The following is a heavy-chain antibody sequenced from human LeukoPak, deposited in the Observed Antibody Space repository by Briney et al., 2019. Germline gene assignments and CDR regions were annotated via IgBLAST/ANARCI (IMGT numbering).Heavy chain of an antibody. Sequence: GGSLRLSCVASGFTFSSYAMHWVRQAPGKGLEWVAVISFNGNDAHVADSVKGRFTISRDNSRDTLYLEMNSLRAEDTAVYYCARWAGTAYYYYYMDVWGKGTTVTVSS. V-gene: IGHV3-30*04. J-gene: IGHJ6*03. CDR3: ARWAGTAYYYYYMDV. CDR2: ISFNGNDA. CDR1: GFTFSSYA.